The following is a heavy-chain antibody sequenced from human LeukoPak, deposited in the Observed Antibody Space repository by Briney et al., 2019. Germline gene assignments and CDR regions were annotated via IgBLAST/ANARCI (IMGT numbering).Heavy chain of an antibody. CDR2: ISGSGGST. V-gene: IGHV3-23*01. CDR3: ARIIVGATGIDY. J-gene: IGHJ4*02. CDR1: GFTFSSYA. D-gene: IGHD1-26*01. Sequence: PGGSLRLSCAASGFTFSSYAMSWVRQAPWKGLEWVSAISGSGGSTYYADSVKGRFTVSRDNAKNTLYLQMNSLRVEDMAVYYCARIIVGATGIDYWGQGTLVTVSS.